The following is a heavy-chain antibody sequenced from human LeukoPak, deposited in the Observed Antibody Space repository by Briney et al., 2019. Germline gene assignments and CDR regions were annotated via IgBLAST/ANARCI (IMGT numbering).Heavy chain of an antibody. CDR1: GGTFSSYA. V-gene: IGHV1-69*01. D-gene: IGHD5-24*01. CDR3: ARDGQRRWLQSTLTY. Sequence: ASVKVPCKASGGTFSSYAISWVRQAPGQGLEWMGGIIPIFGTANYAQKFQGRVTITADESTSTAYMELSSLRSEDTAVYYCARDGQRRWLQSTLTYWGQGTLVTVSS. CDR2: IIPIFGTA. J-gene: IGHJ4*02.